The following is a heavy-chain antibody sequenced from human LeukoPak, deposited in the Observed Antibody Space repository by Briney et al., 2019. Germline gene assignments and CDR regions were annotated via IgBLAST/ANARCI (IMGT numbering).Heavy chain of an antibody. Sequence: LETLSLTCAVYGGSFSGYYWSWIRQPPGKGLEWIGEINHSGSTNYNPSLKSRVTISVDTSKNRFSLKLSSVTAADTAVYYCARGPGSYYYYYMDVWGKGTTVTVSS. V-gene: IGHV4-34*01. CDR2: INHSGST. CDR3: ARGPGSYYYYYMDV. J-gene: IGHJ6*03. D-gene: IGHD7-27*01. CDR1: GGSFSGYY.